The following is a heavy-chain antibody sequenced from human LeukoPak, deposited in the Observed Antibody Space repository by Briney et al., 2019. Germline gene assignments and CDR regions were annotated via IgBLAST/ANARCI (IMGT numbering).Heavy chain of an antibody. D-gene: IGHD6-13*01. J-gene: IGHJ4*02. CDR3: ARDRAAAGGSSFDY. CDR2: IIPIFGTA. Sequence: SVKVSCKASGDTFSSYTISWVRQAPGQGREWMGGIIPIFGTANYAQKFQGRVTITADKTTSTAYMELSSLRSEDTAVYYCARDRAAAGGSSFDYWGQGTLVTVSS. CDR1: GDTFSSYT. V-gene: IGHV1-69*06.